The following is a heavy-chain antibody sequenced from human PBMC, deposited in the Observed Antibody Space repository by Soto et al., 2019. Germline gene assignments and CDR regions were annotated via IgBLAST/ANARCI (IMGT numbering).Heavy chain of an antibody. Sequence: GGSLRLSCAASGFTFSSYGMHWVRQAPGKGLEWVAVISYDGSNKYYADSVKGRFTISRDNSKNTLYLQMNSLRAEDTAVYYCARGLGVANNWFDPWGQGTLVTVSS. CDR2: ISYDGSNK. CDR1: GFTFSSYG. J-gene: IGHJ5*02. V-gene: IGHV3-30*03. D-gene: IGHD2-21*01. CDR3: ARGLGVANNWFDP.